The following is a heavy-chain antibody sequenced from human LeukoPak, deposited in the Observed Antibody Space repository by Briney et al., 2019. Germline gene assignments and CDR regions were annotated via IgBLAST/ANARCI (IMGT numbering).Heavy chain of an antibody. V-gene: IGHV1-46*01. Sequence: ASVKVSCKASGYTFTSYYMHWVRQAPGQGLGWMGIINPSGGSTSYAQKVQDRVTMTTDTSTSTAYMELRSLRSDDTAVYYCAREGGPTGGAQDYWGQGTLVTASS. CDR2: INPSGGST. J-gene: IGHJ4*02. CDR1: GYTFTSYY. CDR3: AREGGPTGGAQDY. D-gene: IGHD1-1*01.